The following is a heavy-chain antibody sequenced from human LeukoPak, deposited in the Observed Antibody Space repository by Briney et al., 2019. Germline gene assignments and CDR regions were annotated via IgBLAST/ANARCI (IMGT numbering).Heavy chain of an antibody. J-gene: IGHJ5*02. Sequence: GGSLRLSCSASGFTFSSSAMTWVRQAPGKGLEWVSAISGGGGRTYYADSVKGRFTISRDNSKNTLYLQMSSLRAEDPAVYYCAKSNGQWLMEGNWFDPWGQGTLVTVSS. D-gene: IGHD6-19*01. V-gene: IGHV3-23*01. CDR1: GFTFSSSA. CDR2: ISGGGGRT. CDR3: AKSNGQWLMEGNWFDP.